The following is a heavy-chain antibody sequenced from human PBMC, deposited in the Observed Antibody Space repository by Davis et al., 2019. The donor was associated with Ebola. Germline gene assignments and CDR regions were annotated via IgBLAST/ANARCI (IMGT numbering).Heavy chain of an antibody. CDR1: GYTFAAHY. J-gene: IGHJ6*04. CDR2: INPNFGGK. Sequence: AASVKVSCKASGYTFAAHYIHWVRQAPGQGLEWMGRINPNFGGKIYAQKFQDRVTMTIDTSIGTAYMELDRLRSDDTAVYYCASPVARSGYYIDYYGMDVWGKGTTVTVSS. CDR3: ASPVARSGYYIDYYGMDV. D-gene: IGHD3-3*01. V-gene: IGHV1-2*06.